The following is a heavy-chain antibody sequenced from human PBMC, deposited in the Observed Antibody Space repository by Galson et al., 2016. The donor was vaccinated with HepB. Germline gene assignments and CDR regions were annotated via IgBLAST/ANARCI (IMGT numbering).Heavy chain of an antibody. Sequence: SVKVSCKASGNTFKSNIFTWVRQAPGQGLEWMGWISAYNGSTMYAQKFQGRVTMTTDTSTTTAYMALRSLKSDDTAVYYCAAEYGEADEYFQDGGQGTLVTVSS. J-gene: IGHJ1*01. CDR1: GNTFKSNI. V-gene: IGHV1-18*01. D-gene: IGHD4/OR15-4a*01. CDR2: ISAYNGST. CDR3: AAEYGEADEYFQD.